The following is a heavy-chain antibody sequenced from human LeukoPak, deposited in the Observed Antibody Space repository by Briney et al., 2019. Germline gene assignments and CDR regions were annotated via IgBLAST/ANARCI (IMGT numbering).Heavy chain of an antibody. V-gene: IGHV4-59*01. Sequence: SETLSLTCTVSGGFISSYYWSWIRQPPGKGLEWIGYIYYSGSTNYNPSLKGRVTISVDTSKNQFSLKLSSVTAADTAVYYCARGYCSSTSCSEFDYWGQGTLVTVSS. J-gene: IGHJ4*02. CDR2: IYYSGST. D-gene: IGHD2-2*01. CDR3: ARGYCSSTSCSEFDY. CDR1: GGFISSYY.